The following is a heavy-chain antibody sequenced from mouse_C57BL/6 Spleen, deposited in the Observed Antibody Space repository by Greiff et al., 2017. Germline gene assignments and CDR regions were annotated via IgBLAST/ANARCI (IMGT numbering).Heavy chain of an antibody. CDR2: IDPSDSYT. J-gene: IGHJ4*01. CDR3: ARKYYGDAMDY. V-gene: IGHV1-50*01. D-gene: IGHD1-1*02. CDR1: GYTFTSYW. Sequence: VQLQQSGAELVKPGASVKLSCKASGYTFTSYWMQWVKQRPGQGLEWIGEIDPSDSYTNYNQKFKGKATLTVDTSSSTAYMQLSSLTSEDSAVYYCARKYYGDAMDYWGQGTSVTVSS.